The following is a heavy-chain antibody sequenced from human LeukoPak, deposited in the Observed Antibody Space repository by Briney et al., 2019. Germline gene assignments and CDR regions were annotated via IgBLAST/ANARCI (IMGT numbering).Heavy chain of an antibody. CDR1: GFTFSSYG. Sequence: PGGSLRLSCAASGFTFSSYGMHWVRQAPGKGLEWVAVIWYDGSNKYYADSVKGRFTISRDNSKNTLYLQMNSLRAEDTAVYYCARGRRLAYCGGDCFPPLRWGQGTLVTVSS. CDR2: IWYDGSNK. V-gene: IGHV3-33*01. J-gene: IGHJ4*02. D-gene: IGHD2-21*02. CDR3: ARGRRLAYCGGDCFPPLR.